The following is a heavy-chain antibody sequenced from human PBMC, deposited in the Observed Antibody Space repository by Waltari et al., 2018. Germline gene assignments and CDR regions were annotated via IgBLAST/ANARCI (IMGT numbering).Heavy chain of an antibody. Sequence: QVQLVQSGAEVKKPGSSVKVSCKASGGTFSSYAISWVRQAPGQGLEWMGGFDPEDGETIYAQKFQGRVTMTEDTSTDTAYMELSSLRSEDTAVYYCATGVDYKWYFDLWGRGTLVTVSS. V-gene: IGHV1-24*01. J-gene: IGHJ2*01. CDR3: ATGVDYKWYFDL. D-gene: IGHD4-4*01. CDR1: GGTFSSYA. CDR2: FDPEDGET.